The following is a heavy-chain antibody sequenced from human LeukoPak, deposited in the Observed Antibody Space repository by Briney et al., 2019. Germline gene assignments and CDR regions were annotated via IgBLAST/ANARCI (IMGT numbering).Heavy chain of an antibody. J-gene: IGHJ4*02. V-gene: IGHV3-23*01. D-gene: IGHD6-19*01. CDR1: GFTFTNYA. Sequence: GGSLRLSCAASGFTFTNYAMSWVRQAPGKGLERASAIVGGGASTFYADSVKGRFTISRDNSKNTVFLQMNSLRAEDTAVYYCAKARLSTGWAYNDFWGPGTLVTVSS. CDR3: AKARLSTGWAYNDF. CDR2: IVGGGAST.